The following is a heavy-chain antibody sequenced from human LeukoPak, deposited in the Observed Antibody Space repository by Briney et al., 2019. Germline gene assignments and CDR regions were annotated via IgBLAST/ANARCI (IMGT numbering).Heavy chain of an antibody. CDR2: IYYSGST. Sequence: PSETLSLTCTVSGGSISSYYWSWIRQPPGKGLEWIGYIYYSGSTNYNPSLKSRVTISVDTSKNQFSLKLSSVTAADTAVYYCARDTPGDLDALDIWGQGTMVTVSS. V-gene: IGHV4-59*12. J-gene: IGHJ3*02. D-gene: IGHD7-27*01. CDR1: GGSISSYY. CDR3: ARDTPGDLDALDI.